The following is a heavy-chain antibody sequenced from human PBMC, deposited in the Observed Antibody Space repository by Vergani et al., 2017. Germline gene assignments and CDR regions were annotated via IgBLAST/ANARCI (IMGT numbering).Heavy chain of an antibody. V-gene: IGHV1-2*02. D-gene: IGHD2-2*01. CDR1: GYTFTGYY. J-gene: IGHJ6*03. Sequence: QVQLVQSGAEVKKPGASVKVSCKAAGYTFTGYYMHWVRQAPGQGLEWMGWINPNSGGTNYAQKFQGRVTMTRDTSISTAYMELSRLRSDDTAVYYCASLALPKYCSSTSCYAPDYYYYYMDVWGKGTTVTVSS. CDR2: INPNSGGT. CDR3: ASLALPKYCSSTSCYAPDYYYYYMDV.